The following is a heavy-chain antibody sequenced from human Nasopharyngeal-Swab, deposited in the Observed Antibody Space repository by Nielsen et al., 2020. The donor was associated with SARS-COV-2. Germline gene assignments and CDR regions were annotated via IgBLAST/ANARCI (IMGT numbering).Heavy chain of an antibody. CDR3: HFVWGSYGYRDAFDI. CDR1: EFTFSRYW. V-gene: IGHV3-7*01. CDR2: IKQDGSEK. D-gene: IGHD3-16*01. J-gene: IGHJ3*02. Sequence: GESLKISCAASEFTFSRYWMSWVRQAPGKGLEWVANIKQDGSEKYYVDSVKGRFTVSRDNAANSLYLQMNSLRAEYTAVYYCHFVWGSYGYRDAFDIWGQGTMVTVSS.